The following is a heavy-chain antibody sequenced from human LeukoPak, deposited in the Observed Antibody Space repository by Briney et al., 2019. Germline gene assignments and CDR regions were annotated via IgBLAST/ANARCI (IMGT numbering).Heavy chain of an antibody. Sequence: GGSLRLSCAVSGLTFSSYAMSWVRQAPGKGLEWVSAISGSGGSTFYADSVKGRFTISRDNSKNTLFLQMNSLRAEDTAVYYCARSSGSFYRNYFDYWGQGTLVTVSS. D-gene: IGHD1-26*01. CDR1: GLTFSSYA. J-gene: IGHJ4*02. CDR2: ISGSGGST. CDR3: ARSSGSFYRNYFDY. V-gene: IGHV3-23*01.